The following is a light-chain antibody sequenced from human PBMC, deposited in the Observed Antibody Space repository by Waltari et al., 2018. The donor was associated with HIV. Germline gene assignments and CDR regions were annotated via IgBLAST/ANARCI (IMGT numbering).Light chain of an antibody. Sequence: QSVLTQPPSVSEAPRQRVTISCSGSSSNIGNNAVNWYQQLPGKAPKLLIYYDDLLPAGVTDRLSGSKSGTSSSLAVRGRQSGDEAEYYCAAWDDSLHGRGFGGGTELTVL. CDR3: AAWDDSLHGRG. CDR2: YDD. V-gene: IGLV1-36*01. J-gene: IGLJ2*01. CDR1: SSNIGNNA.